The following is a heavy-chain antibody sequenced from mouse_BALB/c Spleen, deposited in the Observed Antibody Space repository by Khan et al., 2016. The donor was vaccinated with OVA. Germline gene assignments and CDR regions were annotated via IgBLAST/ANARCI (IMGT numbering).Heavy chain of an antibody. CDR3: ARAGWDLFAY. J-gene: IGHJ3*01. D-gene: IGHD4-1*01. CDR2: IYPGSDST. V-gene: IGHV1-77*01. CDR1: GYTFTDYV. Sequence: QVQLKQSGPELVKPGASVKMSCKASGYTFTDYVMNWVKQRNGQGLEWIGQIYPGSDSTYYNEKFKGKATLTTDRSSNTAYMQLSNLTSADSAGYFCARAGWDLFAYWGQGTLFTVSA.